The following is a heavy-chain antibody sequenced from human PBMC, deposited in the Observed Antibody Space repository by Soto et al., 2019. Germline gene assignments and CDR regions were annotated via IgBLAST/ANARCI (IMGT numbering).Heavy chain of an antibody. D-gene: IGHD3-22*01. CDR1: GYTFTGYH. V-gene: IGHV1-2*02. J-gene: IGHJ3*01. CDR3: AGDRRFYDSGSYDCANDAFDV. Sequence: SVKVSCKASGYTFTGYHMHWVRQAPGQGLEWMGWINPNSSGTNYAQKFQGRVTMTRDTPISTAYMEVSRLRSDDTAVYYCAGDRRFYDSGSYDCANDAFDVWGQGTMVTVSS. CDR2: INPNSSGT.